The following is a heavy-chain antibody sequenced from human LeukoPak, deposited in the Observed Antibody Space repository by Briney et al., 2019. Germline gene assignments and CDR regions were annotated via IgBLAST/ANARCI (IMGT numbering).Heavy chain of an antibody. CDR3: ARVSNDYGGPLDY. Sequence: SGGSLRLSCAASGFTFSSYEMNWVRQAPGKGLEWVSYISSSGSTIYYADSVKGRFTISRDTAKNSLYVQMNSLRAEDTAVYYCARVSNDYGGPLDYWGQGTLVTVSS. CDR1: GFTFSSYE. CDR2: ISSSGSTI. D-gene: IGHD4/OR15-4a*01. V-gene: IGHV3-48*03. J-gene: IGHJ4*02.